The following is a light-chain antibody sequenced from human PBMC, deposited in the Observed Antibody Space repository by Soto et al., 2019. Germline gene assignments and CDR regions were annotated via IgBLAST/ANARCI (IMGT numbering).Light chain of an antibody. CDR1: QSIANC. Sequence: DIQMTQSPSSLSASVGARLTITCRASQSIANCLNWYQHRPGKAPKLLIYAASSLQSGVPSRFSGSGSGTDFTLTISSLQPEDFATYYCQQTYIISALTFGGGTKVEIK. V-gene: IGKV1-39*01. J-gene: IGKJ4*01. CDR2: AAS. CDR3: QQTYIISALT.